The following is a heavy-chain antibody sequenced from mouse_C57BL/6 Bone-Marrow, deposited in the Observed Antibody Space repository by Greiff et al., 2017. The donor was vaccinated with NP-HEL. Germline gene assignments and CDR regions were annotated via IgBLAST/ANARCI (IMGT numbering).Heavy chain of an antibody. CDR2: IDPSDSYT. CDR3: ARLRLAMDY. CDR1: GYTFTSYW. V-gene: IGHV1-50*01. Sequence: QVQLQQPGAELVKPGASVKLSCKASGYTFTSYWMKWVKQRPGQGLEWIGEIDPSDSYTNYNQKFKGQATFTVDTSSSPSYMQLSSLTSEDSAVYYCARLRLAMDYWGQGTTVTVSS. J-gene: IGHJ4*01. D-gene: IGHD2-12*01.